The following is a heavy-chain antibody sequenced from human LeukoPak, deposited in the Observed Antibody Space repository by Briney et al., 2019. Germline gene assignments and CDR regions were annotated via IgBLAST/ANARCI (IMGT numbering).Heavy chain of an antibody. V-gene: IGHV3-9*01. CDR3: AKEDSSGWYSSAFDI. CDR2: ISWNSGSI. D-gene: IGHD6-19*01. J-gene: IGHJ3*02. CDR1: GFTFDDYA. Sequence: PGRSLRLSCAASGFTFDDYAMHWVRQAPGKGLEWVSGISWNSGSIGYADSVKGRFTISRDNAKNSLYLQMDSLRAEDTALYYCAKEDSSGWYSSAFDIWGQGKMVTVSS.